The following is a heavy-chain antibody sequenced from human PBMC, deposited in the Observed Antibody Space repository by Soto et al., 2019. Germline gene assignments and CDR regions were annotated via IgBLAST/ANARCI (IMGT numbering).Heavy chain of an antibody. CDR3: AKDLYYYDS. Sequence: PGGSLRLSCAASGSTFSSYSMNWVRQAPGKGLEWVSGISGSGGSTYYADSVKGRFTISRDNSKNTLYLQMSSLRAEDTAVYYCAKDLYYYDSWGQGTLVTVSS. J-gene: IGHJ4*02. CDR1: GSTFSSYS. CDR2: ISGSGGST. V-gene: IGHV3-23*01.